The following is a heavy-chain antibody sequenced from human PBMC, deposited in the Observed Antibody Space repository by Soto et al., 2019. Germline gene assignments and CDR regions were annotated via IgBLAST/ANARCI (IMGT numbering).Heavy chain of an antibody. D-gene: IGHD4-17*01. J-gene: IGHJ4*02. CDR3: AKEPYDYGDYLAYFDY. Sequence: GGSLRLSCAASGFTFSSYGMHWVRQAPGKGLEWVAVISYDGSNKYYADSVKGRSTISRDNSKNTLYLQMNSLRAEDTAVYYCAKEPYDYGDYLAYFDYWGQGTLVTVSS. CDR1: GFTFSSYG. CDR2: ISYDGSNK. V-gene: IGHV3-30*18.